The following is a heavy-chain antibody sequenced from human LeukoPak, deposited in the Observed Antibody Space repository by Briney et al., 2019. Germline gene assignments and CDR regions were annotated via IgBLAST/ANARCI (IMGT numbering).Heavy chain of an antibody. J-gene: IGHJ1*01. V-gene: IGHV3-53*01. CDR2: IYSGGST. D-gene: IGHD6-13*01. Sequence: GGSLRLSCAASGFTISSNYMSWVRQAPGKGLEWVSVIYSGGSTYYADSVKGRFTISRDNSKNTLYLQMNSLRAEDTAVYYCAKGAYSSSWYISEYFQHWGQGTLVTVSS. CDR1: GFTISSNY. CDR3: AKGAYSSSWYISEYFQH.